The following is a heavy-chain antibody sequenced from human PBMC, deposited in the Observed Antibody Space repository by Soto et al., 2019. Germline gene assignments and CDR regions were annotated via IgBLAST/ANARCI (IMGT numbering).Heavy chain of an antibody. D-gene: IGHD3-16*01. CDR2: IWYDGSNQ. J-gene: IGHJ4*02. Sequence: QVQLVESGGGVVQPGRSLRLSCAASGFTFSSYGMHWVRQAPGKGLEWVAVIWYDGSNQDYADTVKGRFTISRDNSKNTPYLQMNSRRAEDTAVYYCARSMITFGGVRDPFDYWGQGTLVTVSS. CDR1: GFTFSSYG. V-gene: IGHV3-33*01. CDR3: ARSMITFGGVRDPFDY.